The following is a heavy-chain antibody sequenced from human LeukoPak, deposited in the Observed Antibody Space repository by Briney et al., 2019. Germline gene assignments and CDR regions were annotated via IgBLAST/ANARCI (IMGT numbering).Heavy chain of an antibody. V-gene: IGHV1-18*01. CDR1: GYIFTSYG. J-gene: IGHJ4*02. Sequence: GASVKVSCEASGYIFTSYGFAWVRQAPGQGLEWMGWISAYNGNTNYAQKLQGRVTMTTDTSTSTAYMELRSLRSDDTAVYYCARGGAAAGDFDYWGQGTLVTVSS. D-gene: IGHD6-25*01. CDR2: ISAYNGNT. CDR3: ARGGAAAGDFDY.